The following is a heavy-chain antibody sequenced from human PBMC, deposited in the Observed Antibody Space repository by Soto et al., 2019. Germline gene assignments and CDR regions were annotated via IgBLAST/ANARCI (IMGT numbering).Heavy chain of an antibody. J-gene: IGHJ6*02. V-gene: IGHV3-64D*06. CDR1: GFIFSNYA. D-gene: IGHD3-10*01. Sequence: LRLSCSASGFIFSNYAMHWVRQAPGKGLDYVSRIPSSGGDTYHADSVKGRFTISRDNSKNTLYLQMSSLRVEDTAVYYCVKSRVRGLSSYYNGLDVWGQGTTVTVSS. CDR2: IPSSGGDT. CDR3: VKSRVRGLSSYYNGLDV.